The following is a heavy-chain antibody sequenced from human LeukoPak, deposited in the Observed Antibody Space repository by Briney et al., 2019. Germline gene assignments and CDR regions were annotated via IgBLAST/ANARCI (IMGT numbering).Heavy chain of an antibody. J-gene: IGHJ4*02. Sequence: GGSLRLSCAASRFTLNTYAMSWVRQAPGKGLEWVSAISGSGGTTSYADSVKGRFTISRDNSKNTLYLQMNNLRPEDTAVYSCAKERQKLVPDIDYWGQGTLVTVSS. CDR2: ISGSGGTT. CDR1: RFTLNTYA. V-gene: IGHV3-23*01. CDR3: AKERQKLVPDIDY. D-gene: IGHD3-9*01.